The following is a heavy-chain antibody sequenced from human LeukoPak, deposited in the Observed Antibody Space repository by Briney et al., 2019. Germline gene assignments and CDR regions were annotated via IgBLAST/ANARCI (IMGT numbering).Heavy chain of an antibody. V-gene: IGHV3-23*01. CDR2: ISGSGGST. J-gene: IGHJ4*02. CDR1: GFTFISSA. D-gene: IGHD3-10*01. Sequence: GGSLRLSCAASGFTFISSAMSWVRQAPGKGLEWVSAISGSGGSTYYADSVKGRFTISRDNSKNTLYLQMNSLRAEDTAVYYCAKVPNTMIREVIPYYFDYWGQGTLVTVSS. CDR3: AKVPNTMIREVIPYYFDY.